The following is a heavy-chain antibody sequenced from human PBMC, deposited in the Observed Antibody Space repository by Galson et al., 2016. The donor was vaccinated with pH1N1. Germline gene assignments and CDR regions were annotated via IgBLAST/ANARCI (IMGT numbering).Heavy chain of an antibody. J-gene: IGHJ4*02. CDR1: GYTFTTSY. CDR3: TRDLGRRREF. CDR2: IDPSGGGT. Sequence: SVKVSCKASGYTFTTSYIHWVRQAPGEGLEWMGVIDPSGGGTTYAQKFQARVTMTRDTSTNTVYLDLTRLKSEVTSVYYCTRDLGRRREFWGQGTLVTVSS. V-gene: IGHV1-46*01. D-gene: IGHD1-26*01.